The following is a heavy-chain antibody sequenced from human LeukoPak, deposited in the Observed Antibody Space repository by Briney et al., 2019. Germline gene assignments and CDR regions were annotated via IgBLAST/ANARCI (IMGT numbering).Heavy chain of an antibody. CDR1: GFTVSSNY. Sequence: GGSLRLSCAASGFTVSSNYMSWVRQAPGKWLEWVSVIYSGGSTYYADSVKGRFTISRDNSKNTLYLQMNSLRAEDTAVYYCARSQYGSGSYYKDYYGMDVWGQGTTVTVSS. CDR2: IYSGGST. CDR3: ARSQYGSGSYYKDYYGMDV. J-gene: IGHJ6*02. D-gene: IGHD3-10*01. V-gene: IGHV3-66*02.